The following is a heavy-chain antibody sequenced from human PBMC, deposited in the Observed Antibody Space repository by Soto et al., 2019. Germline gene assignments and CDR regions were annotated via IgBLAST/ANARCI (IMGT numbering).Heavy chain of an antibody. J-gene: IGHJ4*02. V-gene: IGHV3-23*01. Sequence: GGSLRLSCAASGFSFGSYALSWVRQAPGKGLEWVSTISGSDGKTFYADSVKGRFSISRDTSQNTLYLQMNSLGADDTAIYYCASCSYLDYWGQGTRVTVSS. CDR3: ASCSYLDY. D-gene: IGHD2-15*01. CDR2: ISGSDGKT. CDR1: GFSFGSYA.